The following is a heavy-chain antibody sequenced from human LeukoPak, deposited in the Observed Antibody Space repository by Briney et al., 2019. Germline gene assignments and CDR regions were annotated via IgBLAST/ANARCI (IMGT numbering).Heavy chain of an antibody. Sequence: GGSLRLSCAASGFAFSDYYMSWIRQAPGKGLEWVSYISSSGSTIYYADSVKGRFTISRDNTKNSLYLQMNSLRAEDTAVYYCARTVSYYYDSSGYYYWGRGTLVTVSS. J-gene: IGHJ4*02. CDR3: ARTVSYYYDSSGYYY. D-gene: IGHD3-22*01. CDR1: GFAFSDYY. CDR2: ISSSGSTI. V-gene: IGHV3-11*01.